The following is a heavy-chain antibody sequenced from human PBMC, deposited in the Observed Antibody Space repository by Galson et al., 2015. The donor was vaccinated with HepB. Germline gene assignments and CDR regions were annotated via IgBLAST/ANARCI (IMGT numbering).Heavy chain of an antibody. CDR1: GFIFKSYA. D-gene: IGHD3-3*01. Sequence: SLRLSCAASGFIFKSYAMHWVRQAPGQGLQWVSFIFFVRSKTYYADTVKGRVSISRGNSMNMVYLQMNSLRGDDTAVYYCAREGPVGVVIPGGIDPWGQGTLVTVSS. V-gene: IGHV3-30-3*01. CDR3: AREGPVGVVIPGGIDP. CDR2: IFFVRSKT. J-gene: IGHJ5*01.